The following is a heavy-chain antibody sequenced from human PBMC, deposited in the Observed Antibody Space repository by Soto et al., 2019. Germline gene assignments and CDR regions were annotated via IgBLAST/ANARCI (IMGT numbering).Heavy chain of an antibody. V-gene: IGHV1-8*02. CDR2: ISANSGNT. CDR3: ARATLPAWGLRFLEWSTNYYYYYMDV. Sequence: GASVKVSCKASGYTFTSYGISWVRQAPGQGLEWMGWISANSGNTGYAQKFQGRVTMTRNTSISTAYMELSSLRSEDTAVYYCARATLPAWGLRFLEWSTNYYYYYMDVWGKGTTVTVSS. CDR1: GYTFTSYG. J-gene: IGHJ6*03. D-gene: IGHD3-3*01.